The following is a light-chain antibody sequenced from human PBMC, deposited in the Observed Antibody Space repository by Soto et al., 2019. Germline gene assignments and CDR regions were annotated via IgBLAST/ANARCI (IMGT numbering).Light chain of an antibody. CDR3: QQYNNWYT. V-gene: IGKV3-15*01. J-gene: IGKJ2*01. Sequence: EIVMTQSPATLSVSPGERATLSCRASQSVSSNLAWYQQKPGQAPRLLIYGASTRATGIPARFSGSGSGTEFTLTISSLQSEDFAVYYCQQYNNWYTFGQGKKLEIK. CDR1: QSVSSN. CDR2: GAS.